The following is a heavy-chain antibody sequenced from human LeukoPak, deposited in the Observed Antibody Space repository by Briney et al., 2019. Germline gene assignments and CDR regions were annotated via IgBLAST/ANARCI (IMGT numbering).Heavy chain of an antibody. D-gene: IGHD5-12*01. J-gene: IGHJ4*02. CDR2: IYPGDSDT. CDR1: GYNFTSDW. V-gene: IGHV5-51*01. Sequence: GESLKISCKGSGYNFTSDWIGWVRQMPGKGLEWMGIIYPGDSDTRYSPSFQGQVTISADKSISTAYLQWSSLKASDTAMYYCATHRGYTGYDYEGYFDYWAQGTLVTVSS. CDR3: ATHRGYTGYDYEGYFDY.